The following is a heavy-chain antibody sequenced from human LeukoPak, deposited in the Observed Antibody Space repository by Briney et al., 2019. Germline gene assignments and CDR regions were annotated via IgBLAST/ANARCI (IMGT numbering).Heavy chain of an antibody. Sequence: SGGSLRLSCAASGFTVSSNYMSWVRQAPGKGLEWVSVTYSGGSTYYADSVKGRFTISRGNSKNTLYLQMNSLRAEDTAVYYCAKASAMIVVVSKHFDYWGQGTLVTVSS. J-gene: IGHJ4*02. CDR2: TYSGGST. CDR1: GFTVSSNY. CDR3: AKASAMIVVVSKHFDY. V-gene: IGHV3-66*01. D-gene: IGHD3-22*01.